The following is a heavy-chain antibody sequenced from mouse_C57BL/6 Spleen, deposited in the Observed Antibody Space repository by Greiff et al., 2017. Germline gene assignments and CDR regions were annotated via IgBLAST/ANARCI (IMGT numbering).Heavy chain of an antibody. Sequence: EVMLVASGGGLVKPGGSLKLSCAASGFPFSDYGMHWVRQAPEKGLVWVAYISSGSSTIYYADTVKGRFTISRDNAKNTLFLQMTSLRSEDTAMYYCARDYYGSSLNWYFDVWGTGTTVTVSS. CDR1: GFPFSDYG. J-gene: IGHJ1*03. D-gene: IGHD1-1*01. CDR2: ISSGSSTI. V-gene: IGHV5-17*01. CDR3: ARDYYGSSLNWYFDV.